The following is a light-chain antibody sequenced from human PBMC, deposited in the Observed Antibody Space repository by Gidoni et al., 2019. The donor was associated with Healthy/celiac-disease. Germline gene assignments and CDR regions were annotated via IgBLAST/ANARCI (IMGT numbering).Light chain of an antibody. CDR2: GAS. J-gene: IGKJ1*01. Sequence: DIVLTQSPGTLSVSPGERATLSCRASQSVSSSYLAWYQQKPGQAPRLLIYGASSRATGIPDRFSGSGSGKDFTLTISRLEPEDVAVYYCQQYGSSLRTFGQGTKVEIK. V-gene: IGKV3-20*01. CDR3: QQYGSSLRT. CDR1: QSVSSSY.